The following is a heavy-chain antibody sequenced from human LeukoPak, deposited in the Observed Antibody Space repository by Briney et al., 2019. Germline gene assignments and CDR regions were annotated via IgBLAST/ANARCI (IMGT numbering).Heavy chain of an antibody. J-gene: IGHJ3*02. CDR2: INHSGST. D-gene: IGHD2-15*01. CDR1: GGSFRGYY. Sequence: KPSETLSLTCAVYGGSFRGYYWSWIRQPPGKGLEWVGEINHSGSTNYNPSLKSRVTISVDTSKNQFSLKLSSVTAADTAVYYCASSIVVVVADAFDIWGQGTMVTVSS. CDR3: ASSIVVVVADAFDI. V-gene: IGHV4-34*01.